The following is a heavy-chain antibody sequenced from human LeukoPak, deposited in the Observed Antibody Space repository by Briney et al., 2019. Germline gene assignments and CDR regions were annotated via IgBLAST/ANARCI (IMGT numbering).Heavy chain of an antibody. CDR3: ARSGNIRYSNYVSYFDY. V-gene: IGHV4-59*01. Sequence: SETLSLTCTVSGGSISNYYWSWIRQPPGKGLEWIGYIYYSGSTNYNPSLESRVTISVDTSKNQFSLKLSSVTAADTAVYYCARSGNIRYSNYVSYFDYWGQGTLVTVSS. CDR1: GGSISNYY. CDR2: IYYSGST. D-gene: IGHD4-11*01. J-gene: IGHJ4*02.